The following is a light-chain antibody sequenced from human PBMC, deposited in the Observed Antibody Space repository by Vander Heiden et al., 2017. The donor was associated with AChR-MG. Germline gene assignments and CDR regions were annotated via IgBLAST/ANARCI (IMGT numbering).Light chain of an antibody. J-gene: IGKJ3*01. CDR2: LGS. CDR1: QGLLHSNGYNY. Sequence: IVMTQSPLSLPVTPGGPASISCRSSQGLLHSNGYNYLDWYLQKPGQSPQLLIYLGSNRASGVPDRCSGSGSGTDFTLKISRVEAEDVGVYYCMQALQTPVTFGPGTKVDIK. V-gene: IGKV2-28*01. CDR3: MQALQTPVT.